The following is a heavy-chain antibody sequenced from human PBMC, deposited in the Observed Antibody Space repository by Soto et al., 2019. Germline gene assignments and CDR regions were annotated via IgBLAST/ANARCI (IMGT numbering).Heavy chain of an antibody. Sequence: QVQLQESGPGLVKPSETLSLTCTVSGGSISSYYWSWIRQPPGKGLEWIGYIYYSGSTNYNPSPKSRVTLSVDTSKNQFSLKLSSVTAADTAVYYCARLGTYYDFWSGHNYYYYYMDVWGKGTTVTVSS. CDR2: IYYSGST. CDR3: ARLGTYYDFWSGHNYYYYYMDV. D-gene: IGHD3-3*01. J-gene: IGHJ6*03. V-gene: IGHV4-59*08. CDR1: GGSISSYY.